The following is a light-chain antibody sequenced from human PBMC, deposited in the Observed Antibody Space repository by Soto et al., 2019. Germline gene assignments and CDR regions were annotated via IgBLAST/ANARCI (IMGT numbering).Light chain of an antibody. J-gene: IGKJ2*01. Sequence: DIQMTQSPPTLSASVGDGVTITCRASQSITNWLAWYQQKPGKAPKVLIYDASRLQSGVPSRFSGSGSGTEFTLTISSLQPDDFATYYCQQCRSFPYTFGQGTKLEIK. CDR2: DAS. V-gene: IGKV1-5*01. CDR3: QQCRSFPYT. CDR1: QSITNW.